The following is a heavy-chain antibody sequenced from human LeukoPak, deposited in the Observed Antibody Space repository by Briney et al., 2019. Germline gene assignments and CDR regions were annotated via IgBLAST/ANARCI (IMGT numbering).Heavy chain of an antibody. D-gene: IGHD3-10*01. CDR1: GYRFTSYW. CDR2: IDPSDSYT. J-gene: IGHJ4*02. CDR3: ATSHYGSGSYYSI. Sequence: GESLRISCKGSGYRFTSYWISWVRQMPGKGLEWMGRIDPSDSYTNYSPSFQGHVTISADKSISTAYLQWSSLKASDTAMYYCATSHYGSGSYYSIWGQGTLVTVSS. V-gene: IGHV5-10-1*01.